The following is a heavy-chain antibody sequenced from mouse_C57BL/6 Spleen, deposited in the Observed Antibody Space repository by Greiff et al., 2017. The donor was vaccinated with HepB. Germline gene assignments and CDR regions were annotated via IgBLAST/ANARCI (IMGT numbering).Heavy chain of an antibody. D-gene: IGHD1-2*01. CDR1: GYSFTGYF. J-gene: IGHJ2*01. CDR3: ARSGITTAVGYFDD. CDR2: INPYNGDT. Sequence: VQLKQSGPELVKPGDSVKISCKASGYSFTGYFMNWVMQSHGKSLEWIGRINPYNGDTFYNQKFKGKATLTVDKSSSTAHMELRSLTSEDSAVYYCARSGITTAVGYFDDWGQGTTLTVSS. V-gene: IGHV1-20*01.